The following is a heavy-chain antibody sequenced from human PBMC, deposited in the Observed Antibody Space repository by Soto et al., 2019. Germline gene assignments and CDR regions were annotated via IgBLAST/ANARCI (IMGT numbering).Heavy chain of an antibody. D-gene: IGHD3-10*01. CDR3: ARVPGRL. J-gene: IGHJ4*02. CDR2: VYSGGAT. V-gene: IGHV3-53*02. CDR1: GFSVSRNY. Sequence: QLVETGGGLIQPGTSLTLSCAASGFSVSRNYMTWVRQAPGKGLEWVSFVYSGGATFYAASVKGRFILSRVDSQNTIYLQMNHLSAVNTAVYYCARVPGRLWGLGTLVTVAS.